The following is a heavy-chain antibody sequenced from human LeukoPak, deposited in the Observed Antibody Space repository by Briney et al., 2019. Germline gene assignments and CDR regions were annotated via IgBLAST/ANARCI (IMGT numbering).Heavy chain of an antibody. Sequence: ASVKVSCKASGYTFTSYYMHWVRQAPGQGLEWMGIINPSGGSTSYAQKFQGRVTITRDMSTSTDYMELSSLRSEDTAVYYCARDNSVEDTAWWFDPWGQGTLVTVSS. V-gene: IGHV1-46*01. CDR1: GYTFTSYY. CDR2: INPSGGST. CDR3: ARDNSVEDTAWWFDP. D-gene: IGHD4-23*01. J-gene: IGHJ5*02.